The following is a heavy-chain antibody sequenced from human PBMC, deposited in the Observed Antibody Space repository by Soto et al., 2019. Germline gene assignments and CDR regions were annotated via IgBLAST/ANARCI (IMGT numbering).Heavy chain of an antibody. D-gene: IGHD5-12*01. CDR2: IHPSGVKT. Sequence: QVQLVQSGAELRKPGASVKVSCKASGYTFSSYYVHWVRQAPGQGLEWMGLIHPSGVKTTYAQKFQGRVTMTRDTATTTVYMELSGLRSEDTAVYYCARAGTGHNSGWTSELGYWGQGTLVTVSS. V-gene: IGHV1-46*01. CDR3: ARAGTGHNSGWTSELGY. CDR1: GYTFSSYY. J-gene: IGHJ4*02.